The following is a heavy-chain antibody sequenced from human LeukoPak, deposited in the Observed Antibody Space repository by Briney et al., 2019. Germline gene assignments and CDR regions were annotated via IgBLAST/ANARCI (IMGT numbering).Heavy chain of an antibody. CDR2: INVGNGNT. D-gene: IGHD3-22*01. CDR3: ARRDRRHFDY. V-gene: IGHV1-3*01. J-gene: IGHJ4*02. CDR1: GYSFTNHA. Sequence: ASVKVSCKAPGYSFTNHAIHWVRQAPGQRLEWMGWINVGNGNTKYSQMFQGRDTITRDTSANTAYMELSSLRSEDTAVYYCARRDRRHFDYWGQGTLVTVSS.